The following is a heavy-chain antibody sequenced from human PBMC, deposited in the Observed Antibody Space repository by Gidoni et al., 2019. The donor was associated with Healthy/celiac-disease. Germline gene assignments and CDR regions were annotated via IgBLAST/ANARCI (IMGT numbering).Heavy chain of an antibody. J-gene: IGHJ6*02. CDR1: GFTFSNAW. Sequence: EVQLVESGGGLVKPGGSLRLSCAASGFTFSNAWMSWVRQAPGKGLGWVGRIKSKTDGGTTDYAAPVKGRFTISRDDSKNTLYLQMNSLKTEDTAVYYCTAYSSSPWGYGMDVWGQGTTVTVSS. V-gene: IGHV3-15*01. CDR3: TAYSSSPWGYGMDV. CDR2: IKSKTDGGTT. D-gene: IGHD6-13*01.